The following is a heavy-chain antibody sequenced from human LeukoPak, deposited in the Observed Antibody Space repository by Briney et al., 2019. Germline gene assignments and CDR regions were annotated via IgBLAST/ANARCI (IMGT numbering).Heavy chain of an antibody. D-gene: IGHD6-13*01. Sequence: GESLKISCKGSGYTFTDYWIDWVRQMPGKGLEWMGIIYLGDSDIRYNPSFQGQVTISADESISTVYLQWSSLQASDTAMYYCARHYSPGHSSGWFMGDWGQGTLVTVSS. CDR1: GYTFTDYW. CDR2: IYLGDSDI. V-gene: IGHV5-51*01. J-gene: IGHJ4*02. CDR3: ARHYSPGHSSGWFMGD.